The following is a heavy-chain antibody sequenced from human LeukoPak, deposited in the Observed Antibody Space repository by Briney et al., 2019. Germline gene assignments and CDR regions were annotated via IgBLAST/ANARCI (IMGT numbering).Heavy chain of an antibody. J-gene: IGHJ4*02. CDR3: ARGYDTPMPNVY. V-gene: IGHV1-46*01. CDR2: INPSGGST. CDR1: GYAFTSYS. Sequence: ASVKVSCKASGYAFTSYSMHWVRQAPGQGLEWMGVINPSGGSTTYAQKFQGRVTMTRDTSTSTVYMELSSLRSEDTAVYYCARGYDTPMPNVYWGLGTLVTVSS. D-gene: IGHD5-18*01.